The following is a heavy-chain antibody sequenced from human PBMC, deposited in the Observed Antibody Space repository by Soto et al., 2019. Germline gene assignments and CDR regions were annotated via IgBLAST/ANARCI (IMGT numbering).Heavy chain of an antibody. CDR3: ATTVVTPYGMDV. Sequence: PGGSLRLSCAASGFTFSSYEMNWVRQAPGKGLEWVSYINNSGYTIYYADSVKGRFTISRDNAKNSLYLQMNSLTAEDTALYYCATTVVTPYGMDVWGQGTTVTVSS. CDR1: GFTFSSYE. J-gene: IGHJ6*02. CDR2: INNSGYTI. D-gene: IGHD4-17*01. V-gene: IGHV3-48*03.